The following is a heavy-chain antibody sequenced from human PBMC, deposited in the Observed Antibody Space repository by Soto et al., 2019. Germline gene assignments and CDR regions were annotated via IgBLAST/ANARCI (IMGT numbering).Heavy chain of an antibody. Sequence: QVQLQESGPGLLTPSETLSLTCTVSGGSISSYYWSWIRQPAGKGLEWIGRIYTSGSTNYNPSLKSRVTMSVDTSKNQFSLKLSSVTAADTAVYYCARACSSNSCYDVFDYWGQGTLVTVSS. CDR2: IYTSGST. D-gene: IGHD2-2*01. V-gene: IGHV4-4*07. CDR3: ARACSSNSCYDVFDY. CDR1: GGSISSYY. J-gene: IGHJ4*02.